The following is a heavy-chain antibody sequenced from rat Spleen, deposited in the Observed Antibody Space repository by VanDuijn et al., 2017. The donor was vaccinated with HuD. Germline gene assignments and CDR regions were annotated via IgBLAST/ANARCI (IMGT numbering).Heavy chain of an antibody. CDR2: ISTGGGST. CDR3: TTDRGGDYVMDA. D-gene: IGHD4-3*01. V-gene: IGHV5-27*01. CDR1: GFTFSDYN. J-gene: IGHJ4*01. Sequence: EVQLVESGGGLVHPGTSLKLSCAASGFTFSDYNMAWVRQAPKKGLEWVAYISTGGGSTYYRDSVKGRFTISRDNAKSTLYLQMDSLRSEDTATYYCTTDRGGDYVMDAWGQGASVTVSS.